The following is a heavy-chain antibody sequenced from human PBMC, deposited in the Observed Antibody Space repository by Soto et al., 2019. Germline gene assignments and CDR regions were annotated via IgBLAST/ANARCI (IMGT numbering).Heavy chain of an antibody. V-gene: IGHV4-30-4*01. Sequence: NPSETLSLTCTVSGGSISSGDYYWSWIRQPPGKGLEWIGYIYYSGSTYYNPSLKSRVTISVDTSKNQFSLKLSSVTAADTAVYYCARAFGDYPLNWFDPWGQGTLVTVSS. CDR3: ARAFGDYPLNWFDP. J-gene: IGHJ5*02. CDR2: IYYSGST. D-gene: IGHD5-12*01. CDR1: GGSISSGDYY.